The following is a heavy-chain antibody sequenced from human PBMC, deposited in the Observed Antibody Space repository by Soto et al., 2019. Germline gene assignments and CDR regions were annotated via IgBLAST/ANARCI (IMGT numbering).Heavy chain of an antibody. J-gene: IGHJ4*02. CDR2: ISGSGGST. Sequence: GGSLRLSCAASGFTFSSYAMTWVRQAPGKGLEWVSTISGSGGSTYYADSVRGRFAISRDNAKNSLYLQMNSLRAEDTALYYCAKGRKEETYYDFWSGYELEYYFDYWGQGTLVTVSS. V-gene: IGHV3-23*01. CDR3: AKGRKEETYYDFWSGYELEYYFDY. CDR1: GFTFSSYA. D-gene: IGHD3-3*01.